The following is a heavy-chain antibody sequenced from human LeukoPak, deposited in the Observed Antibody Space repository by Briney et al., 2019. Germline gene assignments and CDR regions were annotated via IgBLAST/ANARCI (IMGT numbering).Heavy chain of an antibody. CDR1: GFTFSSYA. D-gene: IGHD6-13*01. J-gene: IGHJ6*03. CDR2: ISGSGGST. Sequence: PGGSLRLSCAASGFTFSSYAMSWVRQAPGKGLEWVSIISGSGGSTYYADSVKGRFTISRDNSKNTLYLQMNSLRAEDTAVYYCAKGQYSSSWYGYYYMDAWGKGTTVTVSS. CDR3: AKGQYSSSWYGYYYMDA. V-gene: IGHV3-23*01.